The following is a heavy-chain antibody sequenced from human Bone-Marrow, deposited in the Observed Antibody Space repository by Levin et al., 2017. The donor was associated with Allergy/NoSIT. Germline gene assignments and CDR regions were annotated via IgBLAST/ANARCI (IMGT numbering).Heavy chain of an antibody. Sequence: AGGSLRLSCAASGFTFSSYWMSWVRQAPGKGLEWVANIKQDGSEKYYVDSVKGRFTISRDNAKNSLYLQMNSLRAEDTAVYYCARESRGTGGNCWSYYYYYYGMDVWGQGTTVTVSS. CDR1: GFTFSSYW. CDR3: ARESRGTGGNCWSYYYYYYGMDV. D-gene: IGHD2-21*01. CDR2: IKQDGSEK. J-gene: IGHJ6*02. V-gene: IGHV3-7*01.